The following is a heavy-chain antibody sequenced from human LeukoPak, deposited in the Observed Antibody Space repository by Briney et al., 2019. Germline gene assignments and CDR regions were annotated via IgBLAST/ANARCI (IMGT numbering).Heavy chain of an antibody. V-gene: IGHV3-53*01. Sequence: PGGSLRLSCAASGFSLNTYVVSWVRQAPGQGLEWVSVIYSGGSTYYADSVKGRFTISRDNSKNTLYLQMNSLRAEDTAVYYCASGGSLWLHDYWGQGTLVTVSS. D-gene: IGHD3-16*01. J-gene: IGHJ4*02. CDR3: ASGGSLWLHDY. CDR2: IYSGGST. CDR1: GFSLNTYV.